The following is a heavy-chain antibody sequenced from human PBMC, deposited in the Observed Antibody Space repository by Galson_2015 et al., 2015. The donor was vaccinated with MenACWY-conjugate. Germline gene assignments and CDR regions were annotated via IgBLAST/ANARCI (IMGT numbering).Heavy chain of an antibody. J-gene: IGHJ4*02. CDR3: AKIVRHPVGPYFDS. V-gene: IGHV4-61*01. Sequence: SETLSLTCTVSGGSVSSGSYYWSWIRQPPGKGLEWIGYIYYSGSTNYNPSLKSRVTISVDTSKNQFSLKLSSVTAADTAMYFCAKIVRHPVGPYFDSWGQGTLVLVSS. CDR1: GGSVSSGSYY. D-gene: IGHD2-21*01. CDR2: IYYSGST.